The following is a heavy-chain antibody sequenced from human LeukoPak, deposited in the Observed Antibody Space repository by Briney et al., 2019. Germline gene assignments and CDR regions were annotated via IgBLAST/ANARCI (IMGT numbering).Heavy chain of an antibody. J-gene: IGHJ4*02. CDR1: GGSISSSSYY. CDR2: IYYSGST. CDR3: ARHGDEGDYYDSSAYYSKFDY. D-gene: IGHD3-22*01. V-gene: IGHV4-39*01. Sequence: TSETLSLTCTVSGGSISSSSYYWGCIRQPPGKGLEWIGSIYYSGSTYYNPSLKSRVTISVDTSKNQFSLKLNSLTAADTAVYYCARHGDEGDYYDSSAYYSKFDYWGQGTLVTVSS.